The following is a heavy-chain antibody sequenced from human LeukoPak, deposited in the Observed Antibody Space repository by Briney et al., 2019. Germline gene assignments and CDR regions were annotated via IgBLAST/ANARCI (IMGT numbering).Heavy chain of an antibody. D-gene: IGHD6-13*01. Sequence: PSETLSLTCTVSGGSISSGSYYWGWIRQPPGKGLEWIGSIYYSGSTYYNPSLKSRVTISVDTSKNQFSLKLSSVTAADTAVYYCARDPIRGSSSLTFDYWGQGTLVTVSS. J-gene: IGHJ4*02. CDR1: GGSISSGSYY. CDR3: ARDPIRGSSSLTFDY. CDR2: IYYSGST. V-gene: IGHV4-39*07.